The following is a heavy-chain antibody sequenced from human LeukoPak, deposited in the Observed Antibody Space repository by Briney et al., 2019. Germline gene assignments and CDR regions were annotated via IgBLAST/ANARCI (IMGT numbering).Heavy chain of an antibody. V-gene: IGHV3-30*04. CDR2: ISYDGSNK. CDR1: GFTFSSYA. D-gene: IGHD3-10*01. CDR3: ARATGGLLWFGELLGYMDV. Sequence: GGSLRLSCAASGFTFSSYAMHWVRQAPGKGLEWVAVISYDGSNKYYADSVKGRFTISRDNSKNTLYLQMNSLRAEDTAVYYCARATGGLLWFGELLGYMDVWGKGTTVTVSS. J-gene: IGHJ6*03.